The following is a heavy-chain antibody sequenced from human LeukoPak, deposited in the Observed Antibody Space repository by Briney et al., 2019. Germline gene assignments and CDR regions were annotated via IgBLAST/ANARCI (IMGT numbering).Heavy chain of an antibody. J-gene: IGHJ3*02. CDR1: GGSVSVGTYY. V-gene: IGHV4-61*01. D-gene: IGHD1-14*01. CDR3: ARDLTLGFFHDAFDI. CDR2: IYYSGST. Sequence: PSETLSLTCTVSGGSVSVGTYYWSWIRQPPGKGLEWIGYIYYSGSTNYNPSLRSRVTISVDTSKNQFSLKLSSVTAADTAVYYRARDLTLGFFHDAFDIWGQGTMVTVSS.